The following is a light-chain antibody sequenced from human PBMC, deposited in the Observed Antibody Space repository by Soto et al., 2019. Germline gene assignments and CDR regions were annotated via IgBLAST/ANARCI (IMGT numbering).Light chain of an antibody. V-gene: IGKV1-27*01. CDR1: QGISSS. J-gene: IGKJ3*01. CDR3: QEYYSPPFT. CDR2: AAS. Sequence: DIQMTQSPSSLSASVGDRVTITCLASQGISSSLAWYQHKPGKVPELLIYAASTLHSGVPSRFSGSGSGTDFTLTISSLQPEDVATYYCQEYYSPPFTFGPGTKVNFK.